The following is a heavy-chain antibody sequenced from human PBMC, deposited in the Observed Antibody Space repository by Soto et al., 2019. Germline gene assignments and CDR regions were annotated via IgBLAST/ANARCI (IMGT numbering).Heavy chain of an antibody. Sequence: SETLSLTCAAYGGSLSGYYWSWIRQPPGKGLEWIGEINHSGSTNYNPSLKSRVTISVDTSKNQFSLKLSSVTAADTAVYYCARGQLGYCSSTSCYQGYYYYMDVWGKGTTVTVSS. V-gene: IGHV4-34*01. CDR2: INHSGST. J-gene: IGHJ6*03. D-gene: IGHD2-2*01. CDR1: GGSLSGYY. CDR3: ARGQLGYCSSTSCYQGYYYYMDV.